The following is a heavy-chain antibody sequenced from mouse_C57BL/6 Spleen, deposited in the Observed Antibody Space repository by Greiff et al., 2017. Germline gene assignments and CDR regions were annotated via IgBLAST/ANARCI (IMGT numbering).Heavy chain of an antibody. J-gene: IGHJ1*03. V-gene: IGHV1-64*01. CDR3: ARDDGSTYFDV. D-gene: IGHD1-1*01. CDR2: IHPNSGST. Sequence: VQLQQPGAELVKPGASVKLSCKASGYTFTSYWMHWVKQRPGQGLEWIGMIHPNSGSTNYNEKFKSKATLTVDKSSSTAYMQLSSLTSEDSAVYYCARDDGSTYFDVWGTGTTVTVSS. CDR1: GYTFTSYW.